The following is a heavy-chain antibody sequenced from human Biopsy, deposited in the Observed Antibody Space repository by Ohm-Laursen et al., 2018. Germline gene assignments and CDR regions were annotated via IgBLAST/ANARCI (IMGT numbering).Heavy chain of an antibody. D-gene: IGHD1-26*01. V-gene: IGHV4-59*08. J-gene: IGHJ2*01. CDR3: ARHAPSYSGSYWRYFDL. CDR2: VYYTGST. CDR1: GGSISSYY. Sequence: SVTLSFTCPVSGGSISSYYWSWIRQPPGKGLEWIGYVYYTGSTNYNPSLKSRVTISVDTSMNHLSLRLTSVSAADTAVYYCARHAPSYSGSYWRYFDLWGRGTLVTVSS.